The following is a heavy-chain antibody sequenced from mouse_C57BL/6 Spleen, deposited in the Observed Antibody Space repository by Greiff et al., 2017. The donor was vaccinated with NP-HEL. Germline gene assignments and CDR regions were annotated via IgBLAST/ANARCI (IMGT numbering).Heavy chain of an antibody. CDR3: AREGITTVVAYYFDY. CDR1: GYTFTSYW. CDR2: IHPNSGST. J-gene: IGHJ2*01. V-gene: IGHV1-64*01. Sequence: QVQLKQPGAELVKPGASVKLSCKASGYTFTSYWMHWVKQRPGQGLEWIGMIHPNSGSTNYNEKFKSKATLTVDKSSSTAYMQLSSLTSEDSAVYYCAREGITTVVAYYFDYWGQGTTLTVSS. D-gene: IGHD1-1*01.